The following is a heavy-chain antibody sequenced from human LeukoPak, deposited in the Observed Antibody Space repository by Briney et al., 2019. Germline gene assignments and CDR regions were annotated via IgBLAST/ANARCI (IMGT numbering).Heavy chain of an antibody. Sequence: SETLSLTCAVYGGSFSGYYWSWIRQPPGKGLEWIGEINHSGSTNHNPSLKSRVTISVDTSKNQFSLKLSSVTAADTAVYYCARGTEDDAFDIWGQGTMVTVSS. CDR2: INHSGST. V-gene: IGHV4-34*01. J-gene: IGHJ3*02. CDR3: ARGTEDDAFDI. CDR1: GGSFSGYY.